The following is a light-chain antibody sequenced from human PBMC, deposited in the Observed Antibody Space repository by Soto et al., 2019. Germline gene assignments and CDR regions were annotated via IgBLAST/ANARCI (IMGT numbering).Light chain of an antibody. CDR2: QTS. CDR1: QSLSDN. Sequence: IVMTQPPDILAVSPGETVTLSCRASQSLSDNLAWYQQKPGQAPRLLIYQTSIRAAGIPARFSASGSGTDFTLTISDVQPEDFALYYCHQRQSWPRTFGQGTKVDIK. J-gene: IGKJ1*01. V-gene: IGKV3D-15*03. CDR3: HQRQSWPRT.